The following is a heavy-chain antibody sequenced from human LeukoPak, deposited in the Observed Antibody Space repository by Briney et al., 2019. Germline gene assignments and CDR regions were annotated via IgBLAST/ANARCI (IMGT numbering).Heavy chain of an antibody. CDR1: GGSISSYY. J-gene: IGHJ4*02. CDR2: IYYSGST. Sequence: SETLSLTCTVSGGSISSYYWSWIRQPPGKGLEWIGYIYYSGSTNYNPSLKSRVTISVDTSKNQFSLKLSSVTAADTAVYYCARTYYYDSSGYYRFYYFDYWGQGTLVTVSS. D-gene: IGHD3-22*01. CDR3: ARTYYYDSSGYYRFYYFDY. V-gene: IGHV4-59*01.